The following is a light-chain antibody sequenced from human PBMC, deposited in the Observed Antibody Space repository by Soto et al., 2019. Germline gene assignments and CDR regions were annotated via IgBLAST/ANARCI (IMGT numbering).Light chain of an antibody. V-gene: IGLV2-23*01. Sequence: QSALTQPASVSGSPGQSITISCTGTSSDVGSHHLVSWYQQYPGKAPKVIIFEASKRPSGVSNRFSGSRSGKTASLTISGLQAEDEADYYCCSNAAGSSYVFGSGTKLTVL. CDR2: EAS. J-gene: IGLJ1*01. CDR1: SSDVGSHHL. CDR3: CSNAAGSSYV.